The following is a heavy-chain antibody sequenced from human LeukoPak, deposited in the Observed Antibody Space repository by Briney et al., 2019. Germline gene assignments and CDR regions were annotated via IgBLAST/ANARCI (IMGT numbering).Heavy chain of an antibody. J-gene: IGHJ4*02. CDR3: AKDRVGRLRYFDWLSHFDY. Sequence: GGSLRLSCAASGFTFSSYWMSWVRQAPGKGLEWVANIKQDGSEKYYVDSVKGRFTISRDNVKNSLYLQMNSLRAEDTAVYYCAKDRVGRLRYFDWLSHFDYWGQGTLVTVSS. D-gene: IGHD3-9*01. CDR2: IKQDGSEK. V-gene: IGHV3-7*01. CDR1: GFTFSSYW.